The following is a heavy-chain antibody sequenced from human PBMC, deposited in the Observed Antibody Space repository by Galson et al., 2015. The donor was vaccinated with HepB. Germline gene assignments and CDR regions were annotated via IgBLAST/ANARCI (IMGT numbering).Heavy chain of an antibody. CDR3: ARGRYCTSGACPYYFDN. CDR2: MNPDSGNT. CDR1: GCTFTGYY. D-gene: IGHD2-8*01. Sequence: SVKVSCKASGCTFTGYYMHWVRQATGQGLEWMGWMNPDSGNTGYAQKFQGRVTMTRNTSISTAYMELSSLRSEDTAVYYCARGRYCTSGACPYYFDNWGQGTLVTVSS. J-gene: IGHJ4*02. V-gene: IGHV1-8*02.